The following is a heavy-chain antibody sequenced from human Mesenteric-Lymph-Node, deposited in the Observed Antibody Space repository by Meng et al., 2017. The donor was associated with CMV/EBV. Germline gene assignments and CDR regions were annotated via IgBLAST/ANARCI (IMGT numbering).Heavy chain of an antibody. D-gene: IGHD5-18*01. Sequence: GGSLRLSCAASGFTFSRYSLTWVRQAPGKGLEWVSSISDSSGYISYADSVKGRFTIPRDNAKNLLYLQMNSLRAEDTAVYYCATLRDGYTYDWGQGTLVTVSS. V-gene: IGHV3-21*01. CDR2: ISDSSGYI. CDR1: GFTFSRYS. J-gene: IGHJ4*02. CDR3: ATLRDGYTYD.